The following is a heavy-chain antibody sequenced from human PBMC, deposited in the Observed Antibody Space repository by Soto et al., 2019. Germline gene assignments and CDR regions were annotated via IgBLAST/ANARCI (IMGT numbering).Heavy chain of an antibody. CDR2: INPSGGST. J-gene: IGHJ4*02. Sequence: QVQLVQSGAEVKKPGASVKVSCKASGYTFTSYYMHWVRQAPGQGLEWMGIINPSGGSTSYAQKFQGRVTMTRDTSTSTVYMDLSSLRSEDTAVYYCARDHPRTPPFDYWGQGTLVTVSS. V-gene: IGHV1-46*01. CDR3: ARDHPRTPPFDY. CDR1: GYTFTSYY.